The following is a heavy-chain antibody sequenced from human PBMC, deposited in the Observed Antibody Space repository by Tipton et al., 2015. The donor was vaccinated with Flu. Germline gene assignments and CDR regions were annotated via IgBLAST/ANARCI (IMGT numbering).Heavy chain of an antibody. J-gene: IGHJ4*02. CDR3: AEGRFDY. CDR1: GGSISSSSYY. CDR2: IYTSGST. V-gene: IGHV4-61*02. Sequence: LRLSCTVSGGSISSSSYYWSWIRQPAGKGLEWIGRIYTSGSTNYNPSLKSRVTMSVDTSKNQFSLKLSSVTAADTAVYYCAEGRFDYWGQGTLVTVSS.